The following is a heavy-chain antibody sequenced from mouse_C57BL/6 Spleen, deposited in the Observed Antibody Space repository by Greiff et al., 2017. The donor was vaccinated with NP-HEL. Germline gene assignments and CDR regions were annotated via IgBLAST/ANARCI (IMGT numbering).Heavy chain of an antibody. CDR2: IRNKANGYTT. V-gene: IGHV7-3*01. CDR3: ARYRWYFDV. J-gene: IGHJ1*03. CDR1: GFTFTDYY. Sequence: EVKLVESGGGLVQPGGSLSLSCAASGFTFTDYYMSWVRQPPGKALEWLGFIRNKANGYTTEYSASVKGRFTISRDNSQSILDLQINALRAEYSATYYCARYRWYFDVWGTGTTVTVSS.